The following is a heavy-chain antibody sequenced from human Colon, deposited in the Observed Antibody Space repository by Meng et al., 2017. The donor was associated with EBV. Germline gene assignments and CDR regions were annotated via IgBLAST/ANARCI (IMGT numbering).Heavy chain of an antibody. CDR2: IYYSGST. CDR1: GGLISSGDYY. V-gene: IGHV4-30-4*01. CDR3: ARDRKHYGERGWFDP. D-gene: IGHD4-17*01. Sequence: QVQLQEWGPGLVTPSQTLSLTCTGSGGLISSGDYYWSWIRQPPGKGLEWIGYIYYSGSTYSNASLKSRVTISIDRSKNQFSLKLSSVTAADTAVYYCARDRKHYGERGWFDPWGQGTLVTVSS. J-gene: IGHJ5*02.